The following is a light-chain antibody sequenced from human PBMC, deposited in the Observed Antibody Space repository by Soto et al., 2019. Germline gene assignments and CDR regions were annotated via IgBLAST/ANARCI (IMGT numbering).Light chain of an antibody. J-gene: IGKJ5*01. Sequence: EIVLTQSPGTLALSPGERATLSCRASQSVSSYLAWYQQKPGQAPRLLIYDASNRATGIPARFSGSGSGTDFTFTISRLQPEDIATYYCQQYENLPTFGRGTRLAIK. CDR2: DAS. CDR3: QQYENLPT. CDR1: QSVSSY. V-gene: IGKV3-11*01.